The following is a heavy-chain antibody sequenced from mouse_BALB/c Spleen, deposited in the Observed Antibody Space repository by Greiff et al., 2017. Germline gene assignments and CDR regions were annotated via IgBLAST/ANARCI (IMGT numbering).Heavy chain of an antibody. Sequence: VMLVESGAELVRPGVSVKISCKGSGYTFTDYAMHWVKQSHAKSLEWIGVISTYYGDASYNQKFKGKATMTVDKSSSTAYMELARLTSEDSAIYYCARGYGSYYAMDYWGQGTSVTVSS. CDR3: ARGYGSYYAMDY. CDR1: GYTFTDYA. D-gene: IGHD1-1*01. CDR2: ISTYYGDA. J-gene: IGHJ4*01. V-gene: IGHV1S137*01.